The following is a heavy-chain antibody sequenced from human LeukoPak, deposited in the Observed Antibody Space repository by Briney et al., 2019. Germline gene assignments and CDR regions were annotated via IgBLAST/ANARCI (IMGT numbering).Heavy chain of an antibody. CDR2: INHSGST. D-gene: IGHD1-1*01. CDR3: ARELPSPNDHHYFDY. J-gene: IGHJ4*02. V-gene: IGHV4-34*01. CDR1: GGSFSGYY. Sequence: PSETLSLTCAVYGGSFSGYYWSWIRQPPGKGLEWIGEINHSGSTNYNPSLKSRVTISVDTSKNQFSLKLSSVTAADTAVYYCARELPSPNDHHYFDYWGQGTLVTVSP.